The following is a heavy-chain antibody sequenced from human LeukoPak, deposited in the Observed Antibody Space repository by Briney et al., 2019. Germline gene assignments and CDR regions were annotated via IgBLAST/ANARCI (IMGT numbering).Heavy chain of an antibody. D-gene: IGHD2-21*02. V-gene: IGHV3-21*01. Sequence: PGGSLRLSFAASGFSFSSYTMNWVPQAPRKGLEWVSIISSSSSYIYYADSVKGRFTISRDNAKNALYLQMNSLRVEDTAVYYCARDGRCGGDCYASWGQGTLVTVSS. CDR1: GFSFSSYT. CDR3: ARDGRCGGDCYAS. CDR2: ISSSSSYI. J-gene: IGHJ4*02.